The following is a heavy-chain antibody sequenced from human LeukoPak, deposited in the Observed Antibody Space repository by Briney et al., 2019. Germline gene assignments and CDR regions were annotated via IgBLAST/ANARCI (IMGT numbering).Heavy chain of an antibody. CDR2: ISAYNGNT. CDR1: GYTFTSCG. CDR3: ARDDSSRTLPIY. D-gene: IGHD3-22*01. J-gene: IGHJ4*02. V-gene: IGHV1-18*01. Sequence: ASVKVSCKASGYTFTSCGISWVRQAPGQGLEWMGWISAYNGNTNYAQKLQGRVTITTDTSKSKAYMELRSLRSDDTAVYYCARDDSSRTLPIYWGQGTLVTVSS.